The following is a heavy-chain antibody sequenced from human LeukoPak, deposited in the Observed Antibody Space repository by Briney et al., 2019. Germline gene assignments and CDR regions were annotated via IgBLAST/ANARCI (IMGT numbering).Heavy chain of an antibody. V-gene: IGHV3-66*01. CDR1: GFTVSSNY. Sequence: GGSLRLSCAASGFTVSSNYMSWVRQAPGKGLEWVSVIYSGGSTYYADSVKGRFTISRDNSKNTLYLQMNSLRVEDTAVYYCARDRGSSWYYFDYWGQGTLVTVSS. J-gene: IGHJ4*02. CDR3: ARDRGSSWYYFDY. D-gene: IGHD6-13*01. CDR2: IYSGGST.